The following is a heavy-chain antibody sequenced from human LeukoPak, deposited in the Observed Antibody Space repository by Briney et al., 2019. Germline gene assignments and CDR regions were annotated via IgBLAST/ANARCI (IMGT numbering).Heavy chain of an antibody. CDR3: ATYVTGSFSPYFDP. CDR1: GVSVSHEY. V-gene: IGHV4-4*07. J-gene: IGHJ5*02. D-gene: IGHD2-21*02. Sequence: PSETLSLTCTVSGVSVSHEYWTWIRQPAGKGLEWIGRVYPGGTTNYNIFLKSRVTMSLDTSKSQFSLSLSSVTAADTAVYYRATYVTGSFSPYFDPWGQGTLVTVSS. CDR2: VYPGGTT.